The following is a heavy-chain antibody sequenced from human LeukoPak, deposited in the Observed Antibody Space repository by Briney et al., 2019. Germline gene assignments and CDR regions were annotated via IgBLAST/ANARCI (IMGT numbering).Heavy chain of an antibody. CDR1: GGSISSGGYY. CDR3: ARVSSSSSFHYYYGMDV. V-gene: IGHV4-31*03. J-gene: IGHJ6*02. CDR2: IYYSGST. D-gene: IGHD6-13*01. Sequence: SETLFLTCTVSGGSISSGGYYWSWIRQHPGKGLEWIGYIYYSGSTYYNPSLKSRVTISVDTSKNQFSLKLSSVTAADTAVYYCARVSSSSSFHYYYGMDVWGQGTTVTVSS.